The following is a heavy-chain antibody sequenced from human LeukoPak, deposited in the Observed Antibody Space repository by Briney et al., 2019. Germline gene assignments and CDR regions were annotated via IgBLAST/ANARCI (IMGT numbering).Heavy chain of an antibody. CDR2: IKSKTDGGTT. CDR3: TTDRIRWLLRRWRDY. D-gene: IGHD3-22*01. J-gene: IGHJ4*02. CDR1: GFTFSNAW. V-gene: IGHV3-15*01. Sequence: PGGSLRLSCAASGFTFSNAWMSWVRQAPGKGLEWVGRIKSKTDGGTTDYAAPVKGRFTISRDDSKNTLYLQMNSLKTEDTAVYYCTTDRIRWLLRRWRDYWGQGTLVTVSS.